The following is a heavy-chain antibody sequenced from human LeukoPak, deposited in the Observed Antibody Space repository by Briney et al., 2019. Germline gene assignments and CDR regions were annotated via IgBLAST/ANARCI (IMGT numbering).Heavy chain of an antibody. CDR1: GYTFTGYY. J-gene: IGHJ4*02. D-gene: IGHD3-22*01. CDR3: ARDYYDSSGYPSFDY. CDR2: INPNSGGT. V-gene: IGHV1-2*02. Sequence: ASVKVSCTASGYTFTGYYMHWVRQAPGQGLEWMGWINPNSGGTNYAQKFQGRVTMTRDTSISTAYMELSRLRSDDTAVYYCARDYYDSSGYPSFDYWGQGILVTVSS.